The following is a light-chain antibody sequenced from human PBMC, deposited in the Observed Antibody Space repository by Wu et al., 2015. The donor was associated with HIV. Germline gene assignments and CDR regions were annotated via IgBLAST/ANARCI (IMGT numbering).Light chain of an antibody. V-gene: IGKV3-11*01. Sequence: EIVLTQSPATLSLSPGERATVSCRASQSVDRYLAWYQLKPGQAPRLLIYDTSNRATGIPARFSGSGSGTDFTLTISSLEPEDFAVYYCQQRLNWPPVTFGQGTRLXIK. CDR1: QSVDRY. J-gene: IGKJ5*01. CDR3: QQRLNWPPVT. CDR2: DTS.